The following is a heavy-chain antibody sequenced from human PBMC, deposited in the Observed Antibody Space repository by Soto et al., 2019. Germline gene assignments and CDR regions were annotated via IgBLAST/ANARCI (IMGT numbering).Heavy chain of an antibody. Sequence: GESLKISCKGSGYSFTSYWIGWVRQMPGKGLEWMGIIYPGDSDTRYSPSFQGQVTISADKSISTAYLQWSGLKASDTAMYYCARQEYYYDSSGYYNSGDYYYGMDVWGQGTTVTVS. D-gene: IGHD3-22*01. CDR1: GYSFTSYW. CDR3: ARQEYYYDSSGYYNSGDYYYGMDV. CDR2: IYPGDSDT. J-gene: IGHJ6*02. V-gene: IGHV5-51*01.